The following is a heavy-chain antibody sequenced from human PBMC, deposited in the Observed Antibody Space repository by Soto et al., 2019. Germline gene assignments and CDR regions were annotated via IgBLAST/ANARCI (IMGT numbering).Heavy chain of an antibody. CDR3: ARDWFGIDY. J-gene: IGHJ4*02. CDR1: CYTFTSYG. V-gene: IGHV1-18*01. Sequence: QVQLVQSGAEVKKPGASVKVSCKASCYTFTSYGISWVRQAPGQGLEWMGWIKPYNGNTNYAQKLQGRVTMTTDTSTNTADMELRSLRFDDTAVYYCARDWFGIDYWGQGNLVTVSS. CDR2: IKPYNGNT. D-gene: IGHD3-16*01.